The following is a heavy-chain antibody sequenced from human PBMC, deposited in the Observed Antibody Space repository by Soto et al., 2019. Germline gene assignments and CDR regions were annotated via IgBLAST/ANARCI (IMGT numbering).Heavy chain of an antibody. D-gene: IGHD2-15*01. CDR2: IYYSGST. CDR3: ARQGESGGRQFDY. Sequence: QLQLQESGPGLVKPSETLSLTCTVSGGSISSSSYYWGWIRQPPGKGLEWIGSIYYSGSTYYNPSLKSRVTISVDTSKNQSSLKLSSVTAADTAVYYCARQGESGGRQFDYWGQGTLVTVSS. J-gene: IGHJ4*02. CDR1: GGSISSSSYY. V-gene: IGHV4-39*01.